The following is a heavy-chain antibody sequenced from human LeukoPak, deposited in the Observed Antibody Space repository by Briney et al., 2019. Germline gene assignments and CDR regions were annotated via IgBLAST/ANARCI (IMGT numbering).Heavy chain of an antibody. J-gene: IGHJ4*02. CDR3: ATQKIVVVMDFDY. Sequence: PGGSLRLSCAASGFTFSSYSMNWVRQAPGKGLEWVSYISSSSSTIYYADSEKGRFTISRDNAKNSLYLQMNSLRAEDTAVYYCATQKIVVVMDFDYWGQGTLVTVSS. V-gene: IGHV3-48*01. D-gene: IGHD3-22*01. CDR2: ISSSSSTI. CDR1: GFTFSSYS.